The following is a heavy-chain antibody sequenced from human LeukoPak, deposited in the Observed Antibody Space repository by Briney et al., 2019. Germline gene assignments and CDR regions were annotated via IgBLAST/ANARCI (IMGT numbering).Heavy chain of an antibody. J-gene: IGHJ4*02. Sequence: SETLSLTCTVSGGSIRNYYWTWIRQPAGKGLEWIGYIYYSGSTNYNPSLKSRVTISVDTSKNQFSLKLSSVTAADTAVYYCARGALLRFLEWLPRPHFDYWGQGTLVTVSS. CDR2: IYYSGST. V-gene: IGHV4-59*01. D-gene: IGHD3-3*01. CDR1: GGSIRNYY. CDR3: ARGALLRFLEWLPRPHFDY.